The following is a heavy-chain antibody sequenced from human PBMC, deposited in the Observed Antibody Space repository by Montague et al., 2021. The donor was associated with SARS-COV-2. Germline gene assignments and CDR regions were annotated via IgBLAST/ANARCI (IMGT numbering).Heavy chain of an antibody. Sequence: SETLSLTCTVSGGSISSYYWSWIRQPPGKGLEWIGHIYYSGSTNYNPSLKSRVTISVDTSKNHFSLKLSSVTAADTAVYYCARVPYSSSGFFYYYYGIDVWSQGTTVTVSS. CDR1: GGSISSYY. J-gene: IGHJ6*02. CDR2: IYYSGST. CDR3: ARVPYSSSGFFYYYYGIDV. V-gene: IGHV4-59*13. D-gene: IGHD6-6*01.